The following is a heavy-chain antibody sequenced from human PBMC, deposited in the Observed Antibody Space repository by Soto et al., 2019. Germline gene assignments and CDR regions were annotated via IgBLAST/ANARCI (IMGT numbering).Heavy chain of an antibody. D-gene: IGHD3-22*01. CDR1: GFTFSRHG. V-gene: IGHV3-30*18. CDR3: AKALDTSGFYYYYYGMDV. Sequence: GGSLRLSCAASGFTFSRHGIHWVRQAPGKGLEGVAVISHDGRGKYYAESVKGRFTISRDNSKNTLYLQMNSLRAEDTAKYFCAKALDTSGFYYYYYGMDVWGQGTTVTV. J-gene: IGHJ6*02. CDR2: ISHDGRGK.